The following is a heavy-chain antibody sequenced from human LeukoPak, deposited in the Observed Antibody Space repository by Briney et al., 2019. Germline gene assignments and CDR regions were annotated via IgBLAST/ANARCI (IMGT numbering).Heavy chain of an antibody. V-gene: IGHV1-2*06. Sequence: ASVKVSCKASGYTFTGYYMHWVRQAPGQGLEWMGRINPNSGGTNYAQKFQGRVTMTRDTSISTAYMELSRLRSDDTAVYYCARRKKWELAENYFDYWDQGTLVTVSS. CDR3: ARRKKWELAENYFDY. J-gene: IGHJ4*02. CDR1: GYTFTGYY. D-gene: IGHD1-26*01. CDR2: INPNSGGT.